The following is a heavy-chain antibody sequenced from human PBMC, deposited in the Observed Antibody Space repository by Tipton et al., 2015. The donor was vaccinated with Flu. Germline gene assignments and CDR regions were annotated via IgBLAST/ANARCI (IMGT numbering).Heavy chain of an antibody. CDR3: ARRVAGSGMAV. J-gene: IGHJ6*02. CDR1: GASISIGAYY. D-gene: IGHD3-10*01. CDR2: IYTGGGT. Sequence: TLSLTCTVSGASISIGAYYWTWIRRPADKGLEWIGRIYTGGGTNYNPSLKSRVTISIDTSKNQFSLRLSSVTAADTAVYYCARRVAGSGMAVWGQGTTVTVPS. V-gene: IGHV4-61*02.